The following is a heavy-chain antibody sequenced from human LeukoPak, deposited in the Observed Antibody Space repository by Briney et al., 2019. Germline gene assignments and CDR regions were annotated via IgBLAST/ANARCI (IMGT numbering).Heavy chain of an antibody. CDR3: AKDIRLYYDSSCMDY. J-gene: IGHJ4*02. D-gene: IGHD3-22*01. CDR2: ISWNSGSI. Sequence: GRSLRLSCAASGFTFDDYAMHWVRQVPGKGLEWVSGISWNSGSIGYADSVKGRFTISRDNAKNSLYLQMNSLRAEDTALYYCAKDIRLYYDSSCMDYWGQGTLVTVSS. CDR1: GFTFDDYA. V-gene: IGHV3-9*01.